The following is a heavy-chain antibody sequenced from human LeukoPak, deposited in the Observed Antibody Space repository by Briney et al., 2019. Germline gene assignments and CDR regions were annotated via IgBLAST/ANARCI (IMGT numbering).Heavy chain of an antibody. D-gene: IGHD2-15*01. CDR2: INHSGST. CDR3: ARRGTYCSGGSCYEIIDY. Sequence: SETLSLTCAVYGGSFSGYYWSWIRQPPGKGLEWIGEINHSGSTNYNPSLKSRVTISVDTSKNQFSLKLSSVTAADTAVYYCARRGTYCSGGSCYEIIDYWGQGTLVTVSS. CDR1: GGSFSGYY. V-gene: IGHV4-34*01. J-gene: IGHJ4*02.